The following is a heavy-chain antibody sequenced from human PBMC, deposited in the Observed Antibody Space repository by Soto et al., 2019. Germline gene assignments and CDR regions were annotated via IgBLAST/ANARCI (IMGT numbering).Heavy chain of an antibody. D-gene: IGHD2-8*02. CDR2: IYGSGTT. CDR3: AKDIPGGIHQP. V-gene: IGHV4-4*07. CDR1: CDSLSGYF. Sequence: SETLSLTCTVSCDSLSGYFWSWIRQPADKGLEWIGRIYGSGTTIYNPSLRGRVTISLDTSKNQFSLKLTSVTAADTAVYYCAKDIPGGIHQPSGNGTLVTDSS. J-gene: IGHJ5*02.